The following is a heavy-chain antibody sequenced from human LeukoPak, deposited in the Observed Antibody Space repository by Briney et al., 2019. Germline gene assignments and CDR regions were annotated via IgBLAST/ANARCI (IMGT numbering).Heavy chain of an antibody. J-gene: IGHJ4*02. V-gene: IGHV4-59*08. CDR1: GGSISSYY. Sequence: PSETLSLTWTVSGGSISSYYWSWIRQPPGKGLEWIGYIYYSGSTNYNPSLKSRVTISVDTSKNQFSLKLSSVTAADTAVYYCARHRGYSGYDSRWGQGTLVTVSS. D-gene: IGHD5-12*01. CDR2: IYYSGST. CDR3: ARHRGYSGYDSR.